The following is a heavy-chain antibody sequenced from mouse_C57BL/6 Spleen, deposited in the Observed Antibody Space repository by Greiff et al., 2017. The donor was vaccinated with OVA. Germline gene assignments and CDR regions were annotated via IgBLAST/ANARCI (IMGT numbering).Heavy chain of an antibody. D-gene: IGHD2-5*01. CDR1: GYTFTDYY. J-gene: IGHJ2*01. CDR3: ARGGDYSNSLDY. Sequence: EVQLQQSGPELVKPGASVKISCKASGYTFTDYYMNWVKQSHGKSLEWIGDINPNNGGTSYNQKFKGKATLTVDKSSISAYMELRSLTSEDSAVYYCARGGDYSNSLDYWGQGTTLTVSS. V-gene: IGHV1-26*01. CDR2: INPNNGGT.